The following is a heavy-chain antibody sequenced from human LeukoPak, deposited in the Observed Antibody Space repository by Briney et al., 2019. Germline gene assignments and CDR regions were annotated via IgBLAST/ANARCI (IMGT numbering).Heavy chain of an antibody. J-gene: IGHJ4*02. D-gene: IGHD1-26*01. Sequence: PGGSLRLSCSASGYTFSSFAMFWVRQAPGKGLEYVSGISSDGGRTNYADSVKARFTISRDNSKVTLYLQMTSLRPEDTAIYYCVKDPSGNYFYFDYWGQGTLVTVSS. CDR2: ISSDGGRT. CDR3: VKDPSGNYFYFDY. CDR1: GYTFSSFA. V-gene: IGHV3-64D*09.